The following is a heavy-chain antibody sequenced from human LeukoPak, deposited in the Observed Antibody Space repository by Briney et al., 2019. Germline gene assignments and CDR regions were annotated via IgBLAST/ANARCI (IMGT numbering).Heavy chain of an antibody. CDR1: GYTFTAYY. D-gene: IGHD3-10*01. Sequence: ASVKVSCKASGYTFTAYYMHWVRQAPGRGLEWMGWINPNSGGTNYAQKFQGRVTMTRDTSISTAYMELSRLRSDDTAVYYCGRFSVKLDRGRLDPWGQGTLVTVSS. CDR3: GRFSVKLDRGRLDP. CDR2: INPNSGGT. V-gene: IGHV1-2*02. J-gene: IGHJ5*02.